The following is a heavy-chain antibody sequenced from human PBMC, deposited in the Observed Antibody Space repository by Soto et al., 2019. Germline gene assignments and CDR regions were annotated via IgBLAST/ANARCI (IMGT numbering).Heavy chain of an antibody. J-gene: IGHJ6*02. D-gene: IGHD3-3*01. CDR2: ISSDSRTI. CDR3: ARIKLVEWFFINVDVYDMDV. V-gene: IGHV3-48*02. Sequence: GGSLRLSCVASGFSLRDYAVNWVRQAPGKGLEWVSFISSDSRTIYYADSVEGRFTVSRDNARNSVSLQMDSLRDEDAAVYYCARIKLVEWFFINVDVYDMDVWGQGTPVTLSS. CDR1: GFSLRDYA.